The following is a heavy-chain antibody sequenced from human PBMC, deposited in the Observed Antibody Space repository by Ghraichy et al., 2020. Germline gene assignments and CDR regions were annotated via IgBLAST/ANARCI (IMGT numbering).Heavy chain of an antibody. CDR1: WFTVSTNS. CDR2: LNSGGET. Sequence: GESLNISCAASWFTVSTNSMSWVRQAPGKGLEWVSALNSGGETYYADSVKGRLTISSDNSKNTLYLQMNSLRAEDTAVYYCARHAPSPYLSHGEALDIGGQETVVTVSS. CDR3: ARHAPSPYLSHGEALDI. J-gene: IGHJ3*02. D-gene: IGHD2/OR15-2a*01. V-gene: IGHV3-53*01.